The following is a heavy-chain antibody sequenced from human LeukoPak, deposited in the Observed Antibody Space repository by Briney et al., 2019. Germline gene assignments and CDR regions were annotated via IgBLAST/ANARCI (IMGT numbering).Heavy chain of an antibody. Sequence: GKSLRLSCAASGFTFSGYAMHWVRQAPGKGLEWVAVISYDGSNKYYADSVKGRFTISRDNSKNTLYLQMNSLRAEDTAVYYCAKDLRSRYCSGGSCYSGTFDYWGQGTLVTVSS. V-gene: IGHV3-30*04. J-gene: IGHJ4*02. CDR2: ISYDGSNK. D-gene: IGHD2-15*01. CDR1: GFTFSGYA. CDR3: AKDLRSRYCSGGSCYSGTFDY.